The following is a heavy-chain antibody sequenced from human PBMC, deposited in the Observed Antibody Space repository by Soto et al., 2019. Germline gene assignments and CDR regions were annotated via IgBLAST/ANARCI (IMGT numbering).Heavy chain of an antibody. J-gene: IGHJ4*02. D-gene: IGHD2-15*01. Sequence: VASVKVSCKASGGTFSSYAISWVRQAPGQGLEWMGGIIPIFGTANYAQKFQGRVTITADKSTSTAYMELSSLRSEDTAVYYCARVESSGGSCYSCWGQGTLVTVSS. CDR1: GGTFSSYA. CDR3: ARVESSGGSCYSC. V-gene: IGHV1-69*06. CDR2: IIPIFGTA.